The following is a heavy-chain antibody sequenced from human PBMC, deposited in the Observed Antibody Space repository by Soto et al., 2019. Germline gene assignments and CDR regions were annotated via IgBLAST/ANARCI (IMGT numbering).Heavy chain of an antibody. V-gene: IGHV1-8*01. J-gene: IGHJ5*02. CDR2: MNPNSGNT. D-gene: IGHD3-3*01. Sequence: ASVKVSCKASGYTFTSYDINWVRQATGQGLERMGWMNPNSGNTGYAQKLQGRITMTRNTSISTTYMELSSLRSEDTAVYYCDSCVKYYDFWSGYSNWFDPWGQGTLVTVSS. CDR1: GYTFTSYD. CDR3: DSCVKYYDFWSGYSNWFDP.